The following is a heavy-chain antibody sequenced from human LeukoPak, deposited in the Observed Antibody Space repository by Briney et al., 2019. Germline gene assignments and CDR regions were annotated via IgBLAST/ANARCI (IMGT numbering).Heavy chain of an antibody. Sequence: GGSLRLSCVASGFSFGKYWMSWVRQAPGKGLEWVANIKLDGSEKNYVDSVKGRFTISRDNTKNSLYLQMNSLRAEDTAVFYCARDQYDTWSRRGNFDSWGQGTLVMVSS. D-gene: IGHD3-22*01. CDR1: GFSFGKYW. J-gene: IGHJ4*02. V-gene: IGHV3-7*03. CDR2: IKLDGSEK. CDR3: ARDQYDTWSRRGNFDS.